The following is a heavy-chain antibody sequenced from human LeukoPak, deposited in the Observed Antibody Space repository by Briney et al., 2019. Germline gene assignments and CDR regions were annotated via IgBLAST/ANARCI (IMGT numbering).Heavy chain of an antibody. Sequence: GGSLRLSCAASGFTFSSYWMHWVRQAPGKGLVWVSRINSDGSSTSYADSVKGRFTISRDNAKNTLYLQLNRLRDEDTAVYYCARGNGHGFDMWGQGTMVTVSS. J-gene: IGHJ3*02. V-gene: IGHV3-74*01. CDR1: GFTFSSYW. CDR3: ARGNGHGFDM. CDR2: INSDGSST. D-gene: IGHD2-8*01.